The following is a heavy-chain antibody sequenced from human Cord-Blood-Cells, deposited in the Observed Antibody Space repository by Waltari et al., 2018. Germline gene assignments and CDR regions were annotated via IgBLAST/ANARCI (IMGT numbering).Heavy chain of an antibody. V-gene: IGHV3-21*01. D-gene: IGHD6-6*01. CDR2: ISSSSSYI. Sequence: EVQLVESGGGLVKPGGSLRLSCAASGFTFSSYSMNWVCQAPGKGLEWVSSISSSSSYIYYAYSVKGRFTISRDNAKNSLYLQMNSLRAEDTAVYYCARLGGEYSSSSGGYWGQGTLVTVSS. J-gene: IGHJ4*02. CDR3: ARLGGEYSSSSGGY. CDR1: GFTFSSYS.